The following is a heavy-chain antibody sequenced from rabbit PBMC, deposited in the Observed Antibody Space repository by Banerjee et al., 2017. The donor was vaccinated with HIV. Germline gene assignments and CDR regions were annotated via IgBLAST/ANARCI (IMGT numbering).Heavy chain of an antibody. CDR2: IYAGSSVST. D-gene: IGHD8-1*01. CDR3: VRAGVYAGSSSYTGFDFNL. CDR1: GFSFSSGYD. J-gene: IGHJ4*01. V-gene: IGHV1S45*01. Sequence: QEQLVESGGGLVKPGASLTLTCKASGFSFSSGYDMCWVRQAPGKGLEWIACIYAGSSVSTYYASWAKGRFTISRTSSTTVTLQMTSLTAADTATYFCVRAGVYAGSSSYTGFDFNLWGQGTLVTVS.